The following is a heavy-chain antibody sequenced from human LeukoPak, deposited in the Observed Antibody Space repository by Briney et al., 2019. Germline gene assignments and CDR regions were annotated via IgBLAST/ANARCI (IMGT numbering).Heavy chain of an antibody. CDR1: GGSISSYY. CDR2: IYYSGST. CDR3: ARGRLHHKSRSFDY. J-gene: IGHJ4*02. V-gene: IGHV4-59*01. Sequence: NPSETLSLTCTVSGGSISSYYWSWIRQPPGKGLEWIGYIYYSGSTNYNPSLKSRVTISVDTSKNQFSLKLSSVTAADTAVYYCARGRLHHKSRSFDYWGQGTLVTVSS. D-gene: IGHD5-24*01.